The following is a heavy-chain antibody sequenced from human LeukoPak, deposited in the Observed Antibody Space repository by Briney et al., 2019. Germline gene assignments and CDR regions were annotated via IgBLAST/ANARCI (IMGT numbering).Heavy chain of an antibody. D-gene: IGHD6-19*01. CDR1: GFTFSSYA. CDR3: ARDSAVAGTDY. J-gene: IGHJ4*02. V-gene: IGHV3-7*01. Sequence: GGSLRLSCAASGFTFSSYAMSWVRQAPGKGLEWVANIKQDGSEKYYVDSVKGRFTISRDNAKNSLYLQMNSLRAEDTAVYYCARDSAVAGTDYWGQGTLVTVSS. CDR2: IKQDGSEK.